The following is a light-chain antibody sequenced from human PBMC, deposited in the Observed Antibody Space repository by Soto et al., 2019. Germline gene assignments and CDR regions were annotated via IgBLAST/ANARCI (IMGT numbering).Light chain of an antibody. CDR2: DNT. CDR1: SSNIGAGYD. V-gene: IGLV1-40*01. J-gene: IGLJ1*01. Sequence: QSVLTQPPSVSGAPGQRVTISCTGRSSNIGAGYDVHWYQQLPGAAPKLLIYDNTNRPSGIPDRFSGSKSGTSASLAITGVQAEDEADYYCQSYDSSLSGYVFGSGTKLTVL. CDR3: QSYDSSLSGYV.